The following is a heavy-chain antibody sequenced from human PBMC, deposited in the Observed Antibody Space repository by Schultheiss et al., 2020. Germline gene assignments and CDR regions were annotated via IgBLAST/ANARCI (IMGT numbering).Heavy chain of an antibody. CDR1: GGSISSGGYY. D-gene: IGHD4-17*01. CDR2: IYYSGST. CDR3: ARVYGDYFFLRYFDL. Sequence: SETLSLTCTVSGGSISSGGYYWSWIRQHPGKGLEWIGYIYYSGSTYYNPSLKSRVTISVDTSKNQFSLKLSSVTAADTAVYYCARVYGDYFFLRYFDLWGRGTLVTGYS. J-gene: IGHJ2*01. V-gene: IGHV4-31*03.